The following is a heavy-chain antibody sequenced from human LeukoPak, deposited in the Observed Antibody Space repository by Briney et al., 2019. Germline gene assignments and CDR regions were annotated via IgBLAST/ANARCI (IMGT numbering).Heavy chain of an antibody. CDR2: INHSGST. V-gene: IGHV4-34*01. CDR1: GGSFSGYY. Sequence: SETLSLTCAVYGGSFSGYYWSWIRQPPGKGLEWIGEINHSGSTNYNPSLKSRVTISVDTSKNQFSLKLSSVTAADTAVYYCARGPRRYCSGGSCLIPRHRGEYYFDYWGQGTLVTVSS. CDR3: ARGPRRYCSGGSCLIPRHRGEYYFDY. D-gene: IGHD2-15*01. J-gene: IGHJ4*02.